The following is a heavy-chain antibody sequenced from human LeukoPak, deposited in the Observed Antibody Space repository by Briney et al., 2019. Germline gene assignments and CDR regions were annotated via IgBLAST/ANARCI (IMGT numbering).Heavy chain of an antibody. D-gene: IGHD3-22*01. CDR3: ASNLYYYDSSGRH. CDR1: GGSISSGDYY. J-gene: IGHJ4*02. Sequence: SETLSLTCTVSGGSISSGDYYWSWIRQPPGKGLEWIGYIYYSGSTYYNPSLKSRVTISVDTSKNQFSLKLSSVTAADTAVYYCASNLYYYDSSGRHWGQGTLVTVSS. V-gene: IGHV4-30-4*01. CDR2: IYYSGST.